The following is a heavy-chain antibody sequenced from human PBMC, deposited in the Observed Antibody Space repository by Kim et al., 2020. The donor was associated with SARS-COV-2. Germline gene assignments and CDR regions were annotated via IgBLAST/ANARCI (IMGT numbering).Heavy chain of an antibody. V-gene: IGHV4-30-2*01. CDR3: ARRGAARIPGFDP. D-gene: IGHD6-6*01. J-gene: IGHJ5*02. Sequence: SSPSLKSRVTISVDRTKNQFSLKLGSVTAADTAVYYCARRGAARIPGFDPWGQGTLVTVSS.